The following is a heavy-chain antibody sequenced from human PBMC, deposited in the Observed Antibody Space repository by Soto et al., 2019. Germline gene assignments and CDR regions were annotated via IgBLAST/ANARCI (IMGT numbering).Heavy chain of an antibody. CDR1: GDSITSSSHY. CDR3: ARVTSFWDSGSYSPGRYYYYGMDV. D-gene: IGHD3-10*01. CDR2: IYYSGST. Sequence: SETLSLTCTVSGDSITSSSHYWGWIRQPPGKGLEWIGYIYYSGSTNYNPSLKSRVTISVDTSKNQFSLKLSSVTAADTAVYYCARVTSFWDSGSYSPGRYYYYGMDVWGQGTTVTVSS. J-gene: IGHJ6*02. V-gene: IGHV4-61*05.